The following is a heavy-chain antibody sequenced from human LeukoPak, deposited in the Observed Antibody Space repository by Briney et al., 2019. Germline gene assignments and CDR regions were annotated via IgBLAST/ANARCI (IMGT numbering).Heavy chain of an antibody. CDR2: IWPSDSDT. D-gene: IGHD1-14*01. J-gene: IGHJ4*02. V-gene: IGHV5-51*01. CDR1: GYSFTTYW. Sequence: GESLNISCKGSGYSFTTYWIGLVRQMPGKGLEWMGIIWPSDSDTRYSPSFQGQVTISADKSISTAYLQWSSLRASDTAMYYCARSPGNADYWGQGTLVTVSS. CDR3: ARSPGNADY.